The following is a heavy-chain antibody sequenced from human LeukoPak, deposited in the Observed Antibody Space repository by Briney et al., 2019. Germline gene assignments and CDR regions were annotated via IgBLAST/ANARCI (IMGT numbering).Heavy chain of an antibody. CDR3: ARGGPIVVVNRYYMDV. CDR2: ISASGGST. V-gene: IGHV3-23*01. Sequence: GGSLRLSCAASGFIFNSNVMSWVRQAPGKGLECVSVISASGGSTYYADSVKGRFTISRDNSKNTLYLQMSTLRAEDTAVYYCARGGPIVVVNRYYMDVWGKGTTVTVSS. D-gene: IGHD2-21*01. J-gene: IGHJ6*03. CDR1: GFIFNSNV.